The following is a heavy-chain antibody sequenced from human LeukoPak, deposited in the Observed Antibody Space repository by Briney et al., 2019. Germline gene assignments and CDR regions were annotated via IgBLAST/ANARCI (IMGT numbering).Heavy chain of an antibody. J-gene: IGHJ4*02. D-gene: IGHD3-9*01. CDR3: ARGLRYYDILTGSTQDY. Sequence: PGGSLRLSCAASGFMFSSYWMSWVRQAPGKGLEWVANIKQHGSEKYYADSVKGRFTISRDNAKNSVYLQMNSLRAEDTAVYYCARGLRYYDILTGSTQDYWGQGTLVTVSS. V-gene: IGHV3-7*01. CDR1: GFMFSSYW. CDR2: IKQHGSEK.